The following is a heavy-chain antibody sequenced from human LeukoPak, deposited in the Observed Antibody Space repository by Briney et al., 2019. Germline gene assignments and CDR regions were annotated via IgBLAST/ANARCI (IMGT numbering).Heavy chain of an antibody. D-gene: IGHD3-16*02. CDR2: IYPGDSDT. V-gene: IGHV5-51*01. CDR3: ARAPYYDYVWGSYRYHFDY. J-gene: IGHJ4*02. CDR1: RYSVTSYR. Sequence: ESKNISNKGARYSVTSYRIGWVRQIYEKNLEWMGIIYPGDSDTRYSPSFQGQVTISAHKSISTAYLQWSSLKASDTAMYYCARAPYYDYVWGSYRYHFDYWGQGTLVTVSS.